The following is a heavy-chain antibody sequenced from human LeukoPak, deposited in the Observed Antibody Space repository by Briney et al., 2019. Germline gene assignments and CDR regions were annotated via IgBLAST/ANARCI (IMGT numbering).Heavy chain of an antibody. J-gene: IGHJ4*02. Sequence: GGSLRLSCAASGFTFSNHWMSWVRQAPGKGLEWVADIKKDGSEKNQVDSVTISRDNAKNSLSLQMNSLRTEDTALYYCAKDGKNYFDYWGQGTLVTVSS. CDR3: AKDGKNYFDY. V-gene: IGHV3-7*03. CDR1: GFTFSNHW. CDR2: IKKDGSEK. D-gene: IGHD1-26*01.